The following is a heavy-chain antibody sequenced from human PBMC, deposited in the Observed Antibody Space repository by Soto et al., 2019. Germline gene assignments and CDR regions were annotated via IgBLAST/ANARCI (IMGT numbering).Heavy chain of an antibody. V-gene: IGHV3-9*01. D-gene: IGHD6-19*01. CDR1: GFTFDDYA. CDR3: AKDMGWLVGTNYYGMDV. Sequence: LRLSCAASGFTFDDYAMHWVRQAPGKGLEWVSGISWNSGSIGYADSVKGRFTISRDNAKNSLYLQMNSLRAEDTALYYCAKDMGWLVGTNYYGMDVWGQGTTVTVSS. J-gene: IGHJ6*02. CDR2: ISWNSGSI.